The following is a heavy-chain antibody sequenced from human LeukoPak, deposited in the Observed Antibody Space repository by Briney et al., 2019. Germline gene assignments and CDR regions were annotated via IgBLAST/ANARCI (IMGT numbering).Heavy chain of an antibody. CDR3: AGLRNTGVDY. CDR1: GGAFSGYY. Sequence: SETPSLTCAVYGGAFSGYYWGWIRQPPRKGLGWIGYIYYSGSANYNPSLKSRVTISLDTSKNQFSLKLSSVTAADTAVYHCAGLRNTGVDYWGQGTLVTVSS. CDR2: IYYSGSA. V-gene: IGHV4-59*01. J-gene: IGHJ4*02. D-gene: IGHD4-23*01.